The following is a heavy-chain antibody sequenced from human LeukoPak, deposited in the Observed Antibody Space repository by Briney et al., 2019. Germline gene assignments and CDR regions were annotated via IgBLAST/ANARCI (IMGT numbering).Heavy chain of an antibody. CDR1: GYTLTGNY. D-gene: IGHD2-2*01. V-gene: IGHV1-2*02. J-gene: IGHJ5*02. CDR3: ARGGGRTSSAFDP. CDR2: INPNSGDT. Sequence: GASVKVSCKASGYTLTGNYLHWVRQAPGQGLEWMGWINPNSGDTKYAQKFQGRVTMTRDTSVSTAHMQLSRMRYDDTAVYYCARGGGRTSSAFDPWGQGTLVTVSS.